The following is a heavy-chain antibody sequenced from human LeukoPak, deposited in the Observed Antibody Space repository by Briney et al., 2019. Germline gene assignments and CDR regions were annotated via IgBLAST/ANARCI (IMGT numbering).Heavy chain of an antibody. CDR2: IYYSGST. Sequence: PSETLSLTCTVSGGSISSSSYYWGWIRQPPGKGLEWIGSIYYSGSTYYNPSLKSRVTISVDTSKNQFSLKLSSVTAADTAVYYCARLKGQLVNRWGQGTLVTVSS. D-gene: IGHD6-6*01. V-gene: IGHV4-39*01. CDR3: ARLKGQLVNR. J-gene: IGHJ5*02. CDR1: GGSISSSSYY.